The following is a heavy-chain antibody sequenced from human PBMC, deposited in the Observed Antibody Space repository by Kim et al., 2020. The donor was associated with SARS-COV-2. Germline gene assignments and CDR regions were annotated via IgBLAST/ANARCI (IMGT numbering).Heavy chain of an antibody. CDR1: GFTFSSYV. J-gene: IGHJ4*02. V-gene: IGHV3-23*01. Sequence: GWSLRLSCAASGFTFSSYVMSWVRQAPGKGLEWVSAISGSGGSTYYADSVKGRFTISRGNSKNTLYLQMNSLRAEDTAVYYCAKEGANSRYCSSTSCYTQDDYWGQGTLVTVSS. CDR3: AKEGANSRYCSSTSCYTQDDY. CDR2: ISGSGGST. D-gene: IGHD2-2*02.